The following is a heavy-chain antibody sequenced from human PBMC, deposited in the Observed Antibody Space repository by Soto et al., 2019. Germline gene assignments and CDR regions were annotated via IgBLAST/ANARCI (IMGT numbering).Heavy chain of an antibody. CDR3: VSDKFTGGDYVRGAFDI. CDR2: IYYSGST. V-gene: IGHV4-31*03. CDR1: GGSISSGGYY. D-gene: IGHD4-17*01. J-gene: IGHJ3*02. Sequence: SETLSLTCTVSGGSISSGGYYWSWIRQHPGKGLEWIGYIYYSGSTYYNTSLKSRVTISVDTSKNQFSLKLSSVTAADTAVFYCVSDKFTGGDYVRGAFDIWGQGTMVTVSS.